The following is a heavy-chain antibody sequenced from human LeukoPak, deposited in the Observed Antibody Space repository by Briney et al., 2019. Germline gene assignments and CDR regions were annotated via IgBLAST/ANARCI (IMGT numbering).Heavy chain of an antibody. Sequence: SQTLSLTCTVSGGSISSGGYYWSWIRQHPGKGLEWIGYIYYSGSTYYNPSLKSRVTMSVDTSKNQFSLKLSSVTAADTAVYYCARGFHYDILTGSLDYWGQGTLVTVSS. CDR1: GGSISSGGYY. CDR3: ARGFHYDILTGSLDY. CDR2: IYYSGST. V-gene: IGHV4-31*03. J-gene: IGHJ4*02. D-gene: IGHD3-9*01.